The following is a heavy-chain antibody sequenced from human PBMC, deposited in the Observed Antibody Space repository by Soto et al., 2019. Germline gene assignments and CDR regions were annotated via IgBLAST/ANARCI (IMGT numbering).Heavy chain of an antibody. J-gene: IGHJ4*02. CDR3: ARAGGTTVTGLWHFDS. Sequence: QVQLEESGGGVVQPGRSLRLSCEASGFTFSTYSMHWVRQPPGKGLEWLAAIWYDGTQKYYADSVKGRFIISRDNSKKKLYLEMNSLRAEDTAVYYCARAGGTTVTGLWHFDSWGQGTLVTVSS. CDR1: GFTFSTYS. CDR2: IWYDGTQK. V-gene: IGHV3-33*01. D-gene: IGHD4-17*01.